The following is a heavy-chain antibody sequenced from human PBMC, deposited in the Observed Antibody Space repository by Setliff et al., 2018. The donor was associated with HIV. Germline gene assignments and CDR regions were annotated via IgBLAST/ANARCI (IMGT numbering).Heavy chain of an antibody. Sequence: SETLSLTCGVSGYSLTSGYYWGWIRQPPGKGLEWIGSIHDSGRTYYNPSLKSRVTISVDTSKNQFSLKLSSVTAADTAVYYCARDAPTVYANGWFDPWGQGTQVTVS. CDR1: GYSLTSGYY. CDR2: IHDSGRT. V-gene: IGHV4-38-2*02. D-gene: IGHD2-8*01. J-gene: IGHJ5*02. CDR3: ARDAPTVYANGWFDP.